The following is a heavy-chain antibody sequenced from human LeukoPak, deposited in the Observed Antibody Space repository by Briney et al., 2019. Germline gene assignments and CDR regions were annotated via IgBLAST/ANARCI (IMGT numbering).Heavy chain of an antibody. CDR3: AKDLNSGSYYVGYGDYSDF. J-gene: IGHJ4*02. CDR1: RFTFSSYA. V-gene: IGHV3-23*01. D-gene: IGHD1-26*01. CDR2: ISGSGVYT. Sequence: GGSLRLSCAASRFTFSSYAMSWVRQAPGKGLEWASAISGSGVYTYYADSVKGRFTISRDNSKNTLYLQMNSLRAEDTAVYYCAKDLNSGSYYVGYGDYSDFWGQGTLVTVSS.